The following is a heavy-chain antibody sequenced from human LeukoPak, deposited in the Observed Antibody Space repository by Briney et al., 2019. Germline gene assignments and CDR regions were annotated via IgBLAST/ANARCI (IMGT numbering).Heavy chain of an antibody. CDR3: ARLYYDSSGYSWVFDY. V-gene: IGHV1-18*01. D-gene: IGHD3-22*01. CDR1: GYTFTSYG. CDR2: ISAYNGNT. Sequence: ASVKVSCKASGYTFTSYGISWVRQAPGQGLEWMGWISAYNGNTNYAQKLQGRVTMTTDTSTSTAYMELRSLRSDDTAVYYCARLYYDSSGYSWVFDYWGQGTLVTVSS. J-gene: IGHJ4*02.